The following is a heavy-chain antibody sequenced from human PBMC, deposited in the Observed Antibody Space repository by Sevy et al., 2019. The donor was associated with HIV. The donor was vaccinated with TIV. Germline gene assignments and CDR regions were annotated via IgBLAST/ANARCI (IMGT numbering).Heavy chain of an antibody. Sequence: GGSLRLSCAASGFTVSKYWMGWVRQAPGKGLEGVANIKQDAGQKYYVDSVKGRFTISRDNAKNSLYLQMNSLRAEDTAVYFCARDDGNYYFHYWGQGTLVTVSS. CDR3: ARDDGNYYFHY. CDR1: GFTVSKYW. V-gene: IGHV3-7*01. D-gene: IGHD1-7*01. J-gene: IGHJ4*02. CDR2: IKQDAGQK.